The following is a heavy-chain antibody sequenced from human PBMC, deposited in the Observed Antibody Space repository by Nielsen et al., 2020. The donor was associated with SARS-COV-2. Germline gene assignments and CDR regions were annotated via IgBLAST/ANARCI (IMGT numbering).Heavy chain of an antibody. J-gene: IGHJ4*02. CDR3: ARTTAGSGWAGVDY. Sequence: GESLKISCAASGFTFSSYAMSWVRQAPGKGLEWVSAISGSGGSTYYADSVKGRFTISRDNSKNTLYLQMNSLRAEDTAVYYCARTTAGSGWAGVDYWGQGTLVTVSS. CDR1: GFTFSSYA. V-gene: IGHV3-23*01. D-gene: IGHD6-19*01. CDR2: ISGSGGST.